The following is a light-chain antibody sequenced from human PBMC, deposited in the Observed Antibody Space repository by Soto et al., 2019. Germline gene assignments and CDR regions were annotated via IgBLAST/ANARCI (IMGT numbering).Light chain of an antibody. V-gene: IGKV1-5*03. CDR1: QSISSW. Sequence: DIQMTQSPSTLSASVGDRVTITCRASQSISSWLAWYQQKPGKAPKLLIYKASSLESGVPSRFSGSGSGTEFTLNISSLQPDDFATYYRQQYKSYPTFGQGTKVEIK. CDR3: QQYKSYPT. CDR2: KAS. J-gene: IGKJ1*01.